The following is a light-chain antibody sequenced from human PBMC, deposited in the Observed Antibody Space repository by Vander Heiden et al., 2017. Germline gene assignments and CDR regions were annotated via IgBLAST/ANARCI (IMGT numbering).Light chain of an antibody. CDR2: WAS. V-gene: IGKV4-1*01. J-gene: IGKJ5*01. Sequence: DIVMTQSPDSLAVSLGERATINCKSSQSVLYSSNNKNYLALYRQKTGQPPELLIYWASTRESGVPDRFSGSGSGTDFTLTISSLQAEDVAVYYCQQYYTTLTFGQGTRLEIK. CDR1: QSVLYSSNNKNY. CDR3: QQYYTTLT.